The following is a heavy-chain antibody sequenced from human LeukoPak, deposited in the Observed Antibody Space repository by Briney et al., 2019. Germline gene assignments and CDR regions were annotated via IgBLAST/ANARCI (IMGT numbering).Heavy chain of an antibody. CDR1: GGSISSINW. J-gene: IGHJ4*02. D-gene: IGHD6-19*01. CDR2: IYHSGST. Sequence: SGTLSLTCAVSGGSISSINWWSWVRQPQGKGLEWIGEIYHSGSTNYNPSLKSRVTISVDKSKNQFSLKLSSVTAADTAVYYCARAGYSSGWYVPGSERTGSYFDYWGQGTLVTVSS. CDR3: ARAGYSSGWYVPGSERTGSYFDY. V-gene: IGHV4-4*02.